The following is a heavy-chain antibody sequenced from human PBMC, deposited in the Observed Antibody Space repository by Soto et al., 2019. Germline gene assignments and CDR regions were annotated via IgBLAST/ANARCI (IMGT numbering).Heavy chain of an antibody. CDR1: GGSFSGYY. CDR2: INHSGST. Sequence: QVQLQQWGAGLLKPSETLSLTCAVYGGSFSGYYWSWIRQPPGKGLEWIGEINHSGSTNYNPSLTXRVTSSVATSXXQXSXRLSSVTAADTAVYYCARERIMITFGGVIAPGWFDPWGQGTLVTVSS. V-gene: IGHV4-34*01. D-gene: IGHD3-16*02. J-gene: IGHJ5*02. CDR3: ARERIMITFGGVIAPGWFDP.